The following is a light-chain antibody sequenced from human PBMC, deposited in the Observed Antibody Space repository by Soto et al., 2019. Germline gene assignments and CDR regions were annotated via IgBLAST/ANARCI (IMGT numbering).Light chain of an antibody. Sequence: DIQMTQSPSTLSASVGDRVTITCRASQSIGTSLAWYQQKPGKAPKLLIYAASSLESVVPSRFSGSGSGTEFTLTISSLQPDDFPPYYCKHYNSYFGPGTKVDIK. CDR1: QSIGTS. CDR2: AAS. V-gene: IGKV1-5*03. J-gene: IGKJ3*01. CDR3: KHYNSY.